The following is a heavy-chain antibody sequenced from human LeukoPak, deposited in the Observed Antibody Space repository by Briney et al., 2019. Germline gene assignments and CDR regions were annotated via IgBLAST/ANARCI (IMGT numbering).Heavy chain of an antibody. CDR3: ARGGFYCGDDCYVDY. Sequence: SETLSLTRAIYGGSFSYYYWSWIRQPPEKGLEWIGEINHSGSTNYNPSLKSRVTISVDTSKNQFSLKLSPVTAADTAVYYCARGGFYCGDDCYVDYWGQGTLVTVSS. J-gene: IGHJ4*02. CDR1: GGSFSYYY. V-gene: IGHV4-34*01. D-gene: IGHD2-21*02. CDR2: INHSGST.